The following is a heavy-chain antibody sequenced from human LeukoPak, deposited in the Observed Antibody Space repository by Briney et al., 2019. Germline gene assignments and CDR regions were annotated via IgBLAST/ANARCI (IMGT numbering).Heavy chain of an antibody. Sequence: ASVKVSCKASGYTFTSYYMHWVRHAPGQGLEWMGVINPSGGSTSYAQKFQGRVTMTRDTSTSTVYMELSSLRSEDTAVYYCARAFTIAVAGTLRGFGYWGQGTLVTVSS. J-gene: IGHJ4*02. CDR3: ARAFTIAVAGTLRGFGY. CDR2: INPSGGST. V-gene: IGHV1-46*01. D-gene: IGHD6-19*01. CDR1: GYTFTSYY.